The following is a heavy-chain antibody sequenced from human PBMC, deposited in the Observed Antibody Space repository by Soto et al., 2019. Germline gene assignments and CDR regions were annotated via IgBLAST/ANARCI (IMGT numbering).Heavy chain of an antibody. CDR3: ARGHGVATTMGWFDP. J-gene: IGHJ5*02. Sequence: GGSLRLSCEASGLTFSSYGIHWVRQAPGKGLEWVAVIWYDGSNKYYADSVKGRFSISRDNSKNTLYLLMNSLRAEDTAVYYCARGHGVATTMGWFDPWGQGTLVTVSS. D-gene: IGHD5-12*01. CDR1: GLTFSSYG. CDR2: IWYDGSNK. V-gene: IGHV3-33*01.